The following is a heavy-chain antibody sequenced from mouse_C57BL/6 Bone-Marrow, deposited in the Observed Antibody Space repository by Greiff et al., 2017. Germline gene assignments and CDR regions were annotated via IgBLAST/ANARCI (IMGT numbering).Heavy chain of an antibody. D-gene: IGHD1-1*02. CDR2: INPSNGGT. Sequence: QVQLQQSGTELVKPGASVKLSCKASGYTFTSYWMHWVKQRPGQGLEWIGNINPSNGGTNYNEKFKSKATLTVDKSSSTAYMQLSSLTSEDSAVYYCARGGNPSYWYFDVWGTGTTVTVSS. CDR1: GYTFTSYW. J-gene: IGHJ1*03. V-gene: IGHV1-53*01. CDR3: ARGGNPSYWYFDV.